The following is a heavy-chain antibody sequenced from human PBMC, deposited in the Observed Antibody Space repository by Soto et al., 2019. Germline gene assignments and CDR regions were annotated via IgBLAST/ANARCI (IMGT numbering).Heavy chain of an antibody. CDR2: ISSSSSYI. Sequence: PGGSLRLSCAASGFTFSSYSMNWVRQAPGKGLEWVSSISSSSSYIYYADSVKGRFTNSRDNAKNSLYLQMNNLRAEDTAVYYCARDESQLAARPFDYWGQGTLVTVSS. CDR3: ARDESQLAARPFDY. CDR1: GFTFSSYS. D-gene: IGHD6-6*01. J-gene: IGHJ4*02. V-gene: IGHV3-21*01.